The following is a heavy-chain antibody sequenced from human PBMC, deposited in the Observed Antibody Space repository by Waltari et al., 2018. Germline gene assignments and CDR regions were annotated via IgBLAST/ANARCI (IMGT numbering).Heavy chain of an antibody. CDR1: GYTFTGHY. Sequence: QVQLEQPGAEVEKPGASVKVSCKASGYTFTGHYIHWVRQAPGQGLEWMGWINPKRGATNYAQKFLGRVTMTRTTSISTAYMELSRLTSDDTAIYYCARDFSDILTGPADYWGQGTLVTVSS. CDR2: INPKRGAT. J-gene: IGHJ4*02. D-gene: IGHD3-9*01. V-gene: IGHV1-2*02. CDR3: ARDFSDILTGPADY.